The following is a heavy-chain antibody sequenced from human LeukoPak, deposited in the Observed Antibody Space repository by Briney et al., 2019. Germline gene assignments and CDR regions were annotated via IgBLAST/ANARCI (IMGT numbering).Heavy chain of an antibody. V-gene: IGHV4-39*07. CDR2: IYYSGST. D-gene: IGHD3-22*01. CDR3: ARAISPTNYYDSSGYSLFFDY. Sequence: SETLSLTCTVSGGSISSSSYYWGWIRQPPGKGLEWIGGIYYSGSTYYNPSLKSRVTISVDTSKNQFSLKLSSVTAADTAVYYCARAISPTNYYDSSGYSLFFDYWGQGTLVTVSP. J-gene: IGHJ4*02. CDR1: GGSISSSSYY.